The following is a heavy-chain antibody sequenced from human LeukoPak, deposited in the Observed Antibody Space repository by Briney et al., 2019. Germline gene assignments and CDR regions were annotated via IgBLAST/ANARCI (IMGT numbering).Heavy chain of an antibody. D-gene: IGHD5-24*01. CDR2: ISPSGDIA. V-gene: IGHV3-23*01. CDR1: GFTFSSYG. Sequence: GGSLRLSCEASGFTFSSYGMNWVRQAPGKGLEWVSGISPSGDIAYYADSVKGQLTISRDNFKNTMYLRMNRLRAEDTAVYYCAKSGSNRFDYWGQGTLVTVSS. J-gene: IGHJ4*02. CDR3: AKSGSNRFDY.